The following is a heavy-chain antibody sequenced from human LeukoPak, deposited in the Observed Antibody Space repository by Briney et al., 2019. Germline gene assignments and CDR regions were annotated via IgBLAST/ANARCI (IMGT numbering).Heavy chain of an antibody. CDR2: IDPNNGGP. J-gene: IGHJ4*02. V-gene: IGHV1-2*02. CDR3: ARALSGSYYPH. D-gene: IGHD6-13*01. CDR1: GYTFTSYY. Sequence: SVKVSCKASGYTFTSYYMHWVRQAPGQGLEWMGWIDPNNGGPNYAQKFQGRVTMTRDTSISTAYMELSSLGSDDTAVYYCARALSGSYYPHWGQGTLVTVSS.